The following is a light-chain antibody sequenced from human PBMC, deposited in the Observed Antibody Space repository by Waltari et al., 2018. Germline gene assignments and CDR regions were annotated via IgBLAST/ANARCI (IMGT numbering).Light chain of an antibody. J-gene: IGLJ3*02. CDR3: NCRDSSGLV. Sequence: SSELTQDPVVSVVLGQTVRITCQGDRLRYYYASWYQQRPGQAPVLVFYGNYNRPPGIPARFSGTSSGNTAALTITGAQAEDEADYYCNCRDSSGLVFGGGTQVTVL. V-gene: IGLV3-19*01. CDR2: GNY. CDR1: RLRYYY.